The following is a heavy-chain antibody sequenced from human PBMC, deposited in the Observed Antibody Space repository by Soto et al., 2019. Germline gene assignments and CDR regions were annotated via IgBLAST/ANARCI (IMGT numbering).Heavy chain of an antibody. V-gene: IGHV4-31*03. CDR2: IYFTGST. Sequence: SETLSLTCTVSGHSLSSGGYYWSWIRQHPGKGLEWVGYIYFTGSTLYNPSLKSRLAMSLDTSKNQFYLKLGSVTAADTAIYYCARDWGSSGWPNWGPGTLVTGSS. D-gene: IGHD6-19*01. J-gene: IGHJ4*02. CDR3: ARDWGSSGWPN. CDR1: GHSLSSGGYY.